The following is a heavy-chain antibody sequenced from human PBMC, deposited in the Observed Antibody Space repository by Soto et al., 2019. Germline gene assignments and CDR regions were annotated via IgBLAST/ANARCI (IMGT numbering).Heavy chain of an antibody. V-gene: IGHV3-11*01. Sequence: IRQAPGKGPEWIAVINPSGRTIYYADSVKGRFTISRDNAENSVYLQMNSLKIEDTAVYYCVRTTYFADSSGYTRCFDYWGQGTLVTVSS. CDR2: INPSGRTI. CDR3: VRTTYFADSSGYTRCFDY. D-gene: IGHD3-22*01. J-gene: IGHJ4*02.